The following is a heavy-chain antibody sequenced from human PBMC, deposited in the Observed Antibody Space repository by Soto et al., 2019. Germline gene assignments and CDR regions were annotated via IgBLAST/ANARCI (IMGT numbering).Heavy chain of an antibody. D-gene: IGHD3-10*01. J-gene: IGHJ4*02. Sequence: SETLSLTCTVTGYSISTGCYWGWLRQPPGKGLEWIGSMYYTGTTYYNPSLESRVTISVDTSENQLSLKLTSVTAADTAVYYCARDLNYGLYYFDYWSQGTLVTVSS. CDR3: ARDLNYGLYYFDY. CDR2: MYYTGTT. CDR1: GYSISTGCY. V-gene: IGHV4-38-2*02.